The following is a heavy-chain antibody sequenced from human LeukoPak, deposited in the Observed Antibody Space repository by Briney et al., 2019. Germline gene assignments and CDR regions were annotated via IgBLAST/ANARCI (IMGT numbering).Heavy chain of an antibody. CDR2: IYYSGST. J-gene: IGHJ4*02. D-gene: IGHD3-10*01. Sequence: PSETLSLTCTVSGGSIGSYYWSWIRQPPGKGLEWIGYIYYSGSTNYNPSLKSRVTISVDTSKNQFSLKLSSVTAADTAVYYCARERFVRGVMTFDYWGQGTLVTVSS. CDR3: ARERFVRGVMTFDY. CDR1: GGSIGSYY. V-gene: IGHV4-59*01.